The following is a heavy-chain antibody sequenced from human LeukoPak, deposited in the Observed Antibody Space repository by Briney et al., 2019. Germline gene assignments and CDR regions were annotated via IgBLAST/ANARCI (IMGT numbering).Heavy chain of an antibody. CDR1: GFTFGSYW. CDR2: INSDGSSN. Sequence: GGSLRLSCEATGFTFGSYWMHWVRQVPGEGLVWVSRINSDGSSNTYADSVKGRFTISRDNAKNTLNLQMNSLRVEDTAVYYCAREGRVTGYDFDYWGQGTLVTVSS. V-gene: IGHV3-74*03. CDR3: AREGRVTGYDFDY. D-gene: IGHD5-12*01. J-gene: IGHJ4*02.